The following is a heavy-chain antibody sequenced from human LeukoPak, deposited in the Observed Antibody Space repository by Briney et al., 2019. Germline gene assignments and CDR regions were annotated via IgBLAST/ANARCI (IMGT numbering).Heavy chain of an antibody. CDR2: IYQSGST. CDR1: GYSISSGYY. V-gene: IGHV4-38-2*01. J-gene: IGHJ4*02. Sequence: SETLSLTCAVSGYSISSGYYWGWIRQTPGKGLEWIGSIYQSGSTYYNPSLKGRVTISLDMSKNHFSLKLSSVTAADTAVYFCARRYTSGWFFDYWGQGTLVTVSS. CDR3: ARRYTSGWFFDY. D-gene: IGHD6-19*01.